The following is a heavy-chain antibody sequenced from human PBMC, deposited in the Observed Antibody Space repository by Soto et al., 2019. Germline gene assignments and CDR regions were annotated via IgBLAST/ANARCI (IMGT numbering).Heavy chain of an antibody. CDR3: ARGGSSTSFDS. V-gene: IGHV4-31*11. J-gene: IGHJ4*02. Sequence: QVQLQESGPGLVKSSQTLSLTCAVSGGSISGGGYSWNWIRHSGKGLEWIGYTFDSGSTYYNPSLKSRVTXSXXTSKDQFSLRLSSVTAADTAVYYCARGGSSTSFDSWGQGTLVTVSS. D-gene: IGHD2-2*01. CDR2: TFDSGST. CDR1: GGSISGGGYS.